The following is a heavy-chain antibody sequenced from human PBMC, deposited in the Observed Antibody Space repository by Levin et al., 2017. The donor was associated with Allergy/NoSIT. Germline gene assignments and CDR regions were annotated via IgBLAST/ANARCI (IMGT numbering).Heavy chain of an antibody. CDR1: GFTFSSYS. D-gene: IGHD1-26*01. V-gene: IGHV3-48*02. CDR2: ISSSSSTI. Sequence: QRGESLKISCAASGFTFSSYSMNWVRQAPGKGLEWVSYISSSSSTIYYADSVKGRFTISRDNAKNSLYLQMNSLRDEDTAVYYCARELFVGATSGYFDYWGQGTLVTVSS. CDR3: ARELFVGATSGYFDY. J-gene: IGHJ4*02.